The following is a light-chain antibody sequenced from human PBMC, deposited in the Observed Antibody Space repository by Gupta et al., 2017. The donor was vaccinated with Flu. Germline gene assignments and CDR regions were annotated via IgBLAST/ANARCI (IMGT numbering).Light chain of an antibody. Sequence: GERATLSCRASQSVSRYINWYQQRPGQAPGLLIYGSSSRATGIPDRFSGSGSGTDSTLTISRLEPEDFAVYYCQQYDSSPWTFGQGTKVEIK. CDR1: QSVSRY. CDR2: GSS. CDR3: QQYDSSPWT. V-gene: IGKV3-20*01. J-gene: IGKJ1*01.